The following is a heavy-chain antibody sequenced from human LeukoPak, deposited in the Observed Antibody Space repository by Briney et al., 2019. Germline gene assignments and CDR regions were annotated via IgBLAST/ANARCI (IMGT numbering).Heavy chain of an antibody. Sequence: SETLSLTCAVYGGSFSGYYWSWIRQPPGKGPEWIGEINHSGSTNYNPSLKSRVTISVDTSKNQFSLKLSSVTAADTAVYYCASGYSSSFDYWGQGTLVTVSS. CDR3: ASGYSSSFDY. V-gene: IGHV4-34*01. D-gene: IGHD6-6*01. CDR2: INHSGST. CDR1: GGSFSGYY. J-gene: IGHJ4*02.